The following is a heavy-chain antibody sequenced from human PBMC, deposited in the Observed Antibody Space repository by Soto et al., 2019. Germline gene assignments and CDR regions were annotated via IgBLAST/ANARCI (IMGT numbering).Heavy chain of an antibody. CDR3: ASSWIYHHDAIDV. V-gene: IGHV4-39*01. Sequence: HLQLQESGPGLVKASETLSLTCTVSGGSISSSKYYWRWVRQPPGKGLEWIGGIHYSGSSYYNPSIKSRVTITLDTSKNQFSLNLNSVTAAETAVYHCASSWIYHHDAIDVWGQGTTVTVSS. D-gene: IGHD2-2*01. CDR1: GGSISSSKYY. J-gene: IGHJ6*02. CDR2: IHYSGSS.